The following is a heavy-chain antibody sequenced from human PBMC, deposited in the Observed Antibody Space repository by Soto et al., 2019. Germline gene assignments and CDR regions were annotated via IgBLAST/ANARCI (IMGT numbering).Heavy chain of an antibody. CDR2: ISVDGSDK. Sequence: QVQLVESGGGVVQPGRSLRLSCAASGFDFGSYAIHWVRQAPGKGLEWVAVISVDGSDKYYTDSVKGRFAISRDNSKNTLFLKMNRLRPEDSAVYYCARTVGQWLANYFDYWGQGTLVTVSS. D-gene: IGHD6-19*01. CDR3: ARTVGQWLANYFDY. CDR1: GFDFGSYA. V-gene: IGHV3-30*09. J-gene: IGHJ4*02.